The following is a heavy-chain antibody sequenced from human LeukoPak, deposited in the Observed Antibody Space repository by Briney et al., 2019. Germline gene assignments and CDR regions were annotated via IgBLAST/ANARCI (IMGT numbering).Heavy chain of an antibody. CDR1: GFTFSSYA. D-gene: IGHD6-13*01. Sequence: GGSLRLSCAASGFTFSSYAMSWVRQAPGKGLEGVSAISGSGGSTYYADSVKGRFTISRDNSKNTLYLQMNSLRAEDTAVYYCAKVGILVYSSIDYWGQGTLVTVSS. J-gene: IGHJ4*02. CDR3: AKVGILVYSSIDY. V-gene: IGHV3-23*01. CDR2: ISGSGGST.